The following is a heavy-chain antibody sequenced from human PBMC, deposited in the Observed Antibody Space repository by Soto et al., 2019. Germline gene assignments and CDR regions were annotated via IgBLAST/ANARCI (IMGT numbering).Heavy chain of an antibody. Sequence: GGSVKVSCKASGTTFSSYAISWVRQAPGQGLEWMGGIIPIFGTTNYPQKFQGRLTITADESTSTAYMELSSLTSEDTAVYYCVARRYCSGGSCPDYFDYWGQGTLVTVSP. CDR2: IIPIFGTT. CDR1: GTTFSSYA. CDR3: VARRYCSGGSCPDYFDY. D-gene: IGHD2-15*01. V-gene: IGHV1-69*13. J-gene: IGHJ4*02.